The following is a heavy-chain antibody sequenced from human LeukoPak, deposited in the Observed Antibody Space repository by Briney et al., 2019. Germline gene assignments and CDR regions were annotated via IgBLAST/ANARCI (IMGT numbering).Heavy chain of an antibody. CDR3: ARDVYPGDAFYI. CDR1: GGSISSYY. J-gene: IGHJ3*02. V-gene: IGHV4-59*01. CDR2: IYYSGST. Sequence: KSSETLSLTCTVPGGSISSYYWSWIRQPPGKGLEWIGYIYYSGSTNYNPSLKSRVTISVDTSKNQFSLKLSSVTAADTAVYYCARDVYPGDAFYIWGQGTMVTVSS.